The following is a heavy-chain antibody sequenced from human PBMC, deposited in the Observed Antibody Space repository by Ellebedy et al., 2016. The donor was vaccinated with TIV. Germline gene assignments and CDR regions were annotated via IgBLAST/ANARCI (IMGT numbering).Heavy chain of an antibody. V-gene: IGHV4-39*07. CDR1: GGSISSGSYY. CDR3: ARGRTLEAFDI. CDR2: MYYSGST. J-gene: IGHJ3*02. D-gene: IGHD1-1*01. Sequence: SETLSLTCSLSGGSISSGSYYWGWSRQPPGKGLDWIGNMYYSGSTYYNPSLKSRVTISGYTSKNQFSLKLRSVTAADTAVYYCARGRTLEAFDIWGRGTLVTVSS.